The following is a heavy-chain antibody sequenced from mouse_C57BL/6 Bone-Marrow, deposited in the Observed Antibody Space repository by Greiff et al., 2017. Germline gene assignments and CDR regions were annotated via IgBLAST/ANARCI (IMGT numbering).Heavy chain of an antibody. Sequence: EVKLMESGGGLVQPGGSLKLSCAASGFTFSDYGMAWVRQAPRKGPEWVAFISNLAYSNYYADTVTGRFTISRENAKNTLYLEMSSLRSEDSAVYYCARGGNFYYCDYWGQGTTLTVSS. J-gene: IGHJ2*01. CDR3: ARGGNFYYCDY. CDR1: GFTFSDYG. V-gene: IGHV5-15*01. CDR2: ISNLAYSN.